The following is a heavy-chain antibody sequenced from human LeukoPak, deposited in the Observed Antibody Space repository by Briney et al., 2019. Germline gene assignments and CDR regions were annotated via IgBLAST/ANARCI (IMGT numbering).Heavy chain of an antibody. J-gene: IGHJ4*02. CDR2: ISYDGSNK. CDR1: GFTFSDYY. D-gene: IGHD5-24*01. V-gene: IGHV3-30*18. Sequence: GGSLRLSCAASGFTFSDYYMSWIRQAPGKGLEWVAVISYDGSNKYYADSVKGRFSISRDNSKNTLYLQMNSLRAEDTAVYYCAKLGAGGYNLAYWGQGTLVTVSS. CDR3: AKLGAGGYNLAY.